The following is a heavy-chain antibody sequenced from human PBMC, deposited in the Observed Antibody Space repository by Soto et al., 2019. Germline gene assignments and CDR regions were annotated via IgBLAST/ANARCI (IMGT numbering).Heavy chain of an antibody. D-gene: IGHD5-18*01. V-gene: IGHV3-23*04. Sequence: EVQLVESGGGLVQPGGSLRLSCAASGFTFSNSAMTWVRQAPGKGLEWVSAISGSGGSTYYADSVKGRFTISRDNSKNTLYLQMNSLRAEDTAIYYCAKARDGYTYGSFDYWGQGTLVTVSS. CDR3: AKARDGYTYGSFDY. CDR1: GFTFSNSA. CDR2: ISGSGGST. J-gene: IGHJ4*02.